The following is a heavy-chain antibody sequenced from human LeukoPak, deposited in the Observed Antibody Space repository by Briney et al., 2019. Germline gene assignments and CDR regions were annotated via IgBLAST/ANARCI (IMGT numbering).Heavy chain of an antibody. CDR1: GFTFSSYW. CDR3: ARDPLIAVAGTSSNWFDP. Sequence: GGSLRLSCAASGFTFSSYWMHWVRQAPGKGLVWVSSISSSSSYIYYADSVKGRFTISRDNAKNSLYLQMNSLRAEDTAVYYCARDPLIAVAGTSSNWFDPWGQGTLVTVSS. D-gene: IGHD6-19*01. J-gene: IGHJ5*02. V-gene: IGHV3-21*01. CDR2: ISSSSSYI.